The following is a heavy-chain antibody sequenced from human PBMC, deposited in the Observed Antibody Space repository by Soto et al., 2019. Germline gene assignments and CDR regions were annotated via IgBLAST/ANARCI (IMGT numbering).Heavy chain of an antibody. CDR3: ARDEVAVAGTGSYYYGMDV. CDR1: GERFSRNTAA. V-gene: IGHV6-1*01. D-gene: IGHD6-19*01. Sequence: SLTLSLTCTISGERFSRNTAALNWIRKSPWRGLEWLGRTYYRSKWYNDYAVSVKSRITINPDTSKNQFSLQLNSVTPEDTAVYYCARDEVAVAGTGSYYYGMDVWGQGTTVTVS. J-gene: IGHJ6*02. CDR2: TYYRSKWYN.